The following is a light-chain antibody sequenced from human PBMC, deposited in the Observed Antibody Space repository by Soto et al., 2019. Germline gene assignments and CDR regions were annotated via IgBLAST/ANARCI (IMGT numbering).Light chain of an antibody. CDR3: NSYTGSATPYV. CDR1: NSDVGGYNY. V-gene: IGLV2-14*03. CDR2: DVT. J-gene: IGLJ1*01. Sequence: QSVLTQPASVSGSPGQSITISCTGTNSDVGGYNYVSWYQHHPDKAPKLVIYDVTNRPSGVSNRFSGSKAGNTASLTISGLQAEDEADYYCNSYTGSATPYVFGTGTKVTVL.